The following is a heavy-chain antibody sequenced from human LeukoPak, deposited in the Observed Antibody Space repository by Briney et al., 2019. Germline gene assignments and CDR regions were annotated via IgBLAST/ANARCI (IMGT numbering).Heavy chain of an antibody. Sequence: SETLSLTCTVSGGSISSYYWSWIRQPPGKGLEWIGRIYTSGSTYYNPSLKSRVTISLDTSKNQFSLTLISVTAADTAVYYCARDVDTFFDYWGQGTLVTVSS. CDR3: ARDVDTFFDY. CDR2: IYTSGST. J-gene: IGHJ4*02. V-gene: IGHV4-4*08. D-gene: IGHD5-18*01. CDR1: GGSISSYY.